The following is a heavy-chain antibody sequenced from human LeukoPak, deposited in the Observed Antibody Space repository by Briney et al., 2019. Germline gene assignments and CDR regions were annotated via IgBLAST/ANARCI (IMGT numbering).Heavy chain of an antibody. J-gene: IGHJ4*02. Sequence: ASVKVSCKASGYTFTSYCMHWVRQAPGQGLEWMGIINPSGGSTSYAQKFQGRVTMTRDTSTSTVYMELSSLRSEDTAVYYCAREGVSEGSGSYYPLNFDYWGQGTLVTVSS. CDR3: AREGVSEGSGSYYPLNFDY. CDR2: INPSGGST. V-gene: IGHV1-46*01. CDR1: GYTFTSYC. D-gene: IGHD3-10*01.